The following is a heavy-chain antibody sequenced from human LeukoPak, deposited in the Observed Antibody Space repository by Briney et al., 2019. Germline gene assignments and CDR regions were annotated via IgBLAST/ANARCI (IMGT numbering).Heavy chain of an antibody. J-gene: IGHJ4*02. Sequence: GGSLRLSCAASGFTFSSYAMHWVRQAPGKGLEWVAVISYDGSNKYYADSVKGRFTISRDNSKNTLYLQMNSLRAEDTAVYYCARDLHYDSSGLGLGYWGQGTLVTVSS. D-gene: IGHD3-22*01. CDR2: ISYDGSNK. V-gene: IGHV3-30-3*01. CDR1: GFTFSSYA. CDR3: ARDLHYDSSGLGLGY.